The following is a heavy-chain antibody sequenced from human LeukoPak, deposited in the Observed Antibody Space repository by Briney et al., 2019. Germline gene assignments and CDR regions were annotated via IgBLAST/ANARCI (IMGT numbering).Heavy chain of an antibody. V-gene: IGHV4-4*02. CDR2: IYHSGST. CDR3: ARDGSSGYYFFDY. Sequence: PSGTLSLTCTVSGGSISSGDYYWSWIRQPPGKGLEWIGEIYHSGSTNYNPSLKSRVTISVDKSKNQFSLKLSSVTAADTAVYYCARDGSSGYYFFDYWGQGTLVTVSS. J-gene: IGHJ4*02. CDR1: GGSISSGDYY. D-gene: IGHD3-22*01.